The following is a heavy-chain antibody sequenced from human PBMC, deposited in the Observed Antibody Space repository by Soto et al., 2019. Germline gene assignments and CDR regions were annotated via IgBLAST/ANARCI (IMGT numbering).Heavy chain of an antibody. V-gene: IGHV4-39*01. D-gene: IGHD3-22*01. CDR1: GGSISSSSYY. J-gene: IGHJ4*02. Sequence: PSETLSLTCTVSGGSISSSSYYWGWIRQPPGKGLEWIGSIYYSGSTYYNPSLKSRVTISVDTSKNQFSLKLSSVTAADTAVYYCSRSEGYNYHIDYWGQGSLVTVSS. CDR3: SRSEGYNYHIDY. CDR2: IYYSGST.